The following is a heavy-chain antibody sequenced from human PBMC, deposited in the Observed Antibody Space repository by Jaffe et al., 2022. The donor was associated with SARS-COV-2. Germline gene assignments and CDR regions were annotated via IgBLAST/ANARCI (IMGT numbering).Heavy chain of an antibody. CDR2: IYYSGTT. Sequence: QLQLQESGPGLVKPSETLSLSCTVSGGSISSSFYYWGWIRQPPGKGLEWIGNIYYSGTTYYNPSLKSRVTVSVDTSKNQFSLKLTSVTAADTAVYYCARDGRGSGSYWDWFDPWGQGTLVTVSS. J-gene: IGHJ5*02. CDR3: ARDGRGSGSYWDWFDP. CDR1: GGSISSSFYY. V-gene: IGHV4-39*02. D-gene: IGHD1-26*01.